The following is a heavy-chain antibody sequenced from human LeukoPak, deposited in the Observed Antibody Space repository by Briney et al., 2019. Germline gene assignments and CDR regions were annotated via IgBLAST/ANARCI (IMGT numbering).Heavy chain of an antibody. J-gene: IGHJ6*02. CDR3: AMRPADCSSSSCPTINRYYYGMDV. CDR2: ISGNGGST. V-gene: IGHV3-23*01. Sequence: GGSLRLSCAASGFTFSSYAMSWVRQAPGKGLEWVSAISGNGGSTYYADSVKGRFTISRDNSKNTLHLQLNSLRDEDTAMYYCAMRPADCSSSSCPTINRYYYGMDVWGQGTTVIVSS. D-gene: IGHD2-15*01. CDR1: GFTFSSYA.